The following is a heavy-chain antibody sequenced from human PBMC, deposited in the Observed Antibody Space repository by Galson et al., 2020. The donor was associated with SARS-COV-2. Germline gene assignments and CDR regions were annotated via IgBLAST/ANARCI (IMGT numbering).Heavy chain of an antibody. D-gene: IGHD6-25*01. V-gene: IGHV3-30*18. CDR3: AKAPTAHYYYMDV. CDR2: ISYDGSNK. J-gene: IGHJ6*03. CDR1: GFTFSSYG. Sequence: GESLKISCAAYGFTFSSYGMHWVRQAPGKGLEWVAVISYDGSNKYYADSVKGRFTISRDNSKNTLYLQMNSLRAEDTAVYYCAKAPTAHYYYMDVWGKGTTVTISS.